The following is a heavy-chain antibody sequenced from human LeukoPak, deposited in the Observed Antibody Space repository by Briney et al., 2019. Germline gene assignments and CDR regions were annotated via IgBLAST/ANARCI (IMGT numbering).Heavy chain of an antibody. D-gene: IGHD2-15*01. V-gene: IGHV1-58*01. Sequence: SVKVSCKASGFTFTSSAVQWVRQARGQRLEWIGWIVVGSGNTNYAQKFQERVTITRDMSTSTAYMELSSLRSEDTAVYYCAALGLGYCSGGSCYRDAFDIWGQGTWSPSLQ. CDR3: AALGLGYCSGGSCYRDAFDI. CDR1: GFTFTSSA. CDR2: IVVGSGNT. J-gene: IGHJ3*02.